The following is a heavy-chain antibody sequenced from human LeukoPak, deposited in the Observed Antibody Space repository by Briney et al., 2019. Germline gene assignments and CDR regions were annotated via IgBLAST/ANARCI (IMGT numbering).Heavy chain of an antibody. CDR2: ISSSGISK. J-gene: IGHJ4*02. Sequence: GGSLRLSCAASGFSFSDYYMAWIRQAPGTGLEWVSHISSSGISKYYADSVKGRFTISRDNSKNSLFLQMNSLKVDDTAVYYCGRDQIVDTSMAWSWGQGTRVTVSS. CDR1: GFSFSDYY. D-gene: IGHD5-18*01. V-gene: IGHV3-11*01. CDR3: GRDQIVDTSMAWS.